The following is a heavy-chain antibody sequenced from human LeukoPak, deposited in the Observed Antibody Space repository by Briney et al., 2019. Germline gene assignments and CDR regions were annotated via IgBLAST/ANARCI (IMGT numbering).Heavy chain of an antibody. Sequence: SQTLSLTCGVSGDSISSTSAGWNWIRQSPSRGLEWLGRTYYGSKWYYDYAVAVYGRLTTNPDTSKNQFSLQLTSVTPEDTAVYYCARGVAGTGFDYWGQGSLVTVSS. V-gene: IGHV6-1*01. J-gene: IGHJ4*02. D-gene: IGHD6-19*01. CDR3: ARGVAGTGFDY. CDR1: GDSISSTSAG. CDR2: TYYGSKWYY.